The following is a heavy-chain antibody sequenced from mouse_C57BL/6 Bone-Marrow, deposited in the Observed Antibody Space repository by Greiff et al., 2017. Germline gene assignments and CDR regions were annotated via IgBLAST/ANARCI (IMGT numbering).Heavy chain of an antibody. D-gene: IGHD2-1*01. CDR2: IYPRSGNT. J-gene: IGHJ3*01. CDR3: ARYGNYWCAY. Sequence: QVQLKQSGAELARPGASVKLSCKASGYTFTSYGISWVKQRTGQGLEWIGEIYPRSGNTYYNEKFKGKATLTADKSSSTAYMELRSLTSEDSAVYFCARYGNYWCAYWGQGTLVTVSA. V-gene: IGHV1-81*01. CDR1: GYTFTSYG.